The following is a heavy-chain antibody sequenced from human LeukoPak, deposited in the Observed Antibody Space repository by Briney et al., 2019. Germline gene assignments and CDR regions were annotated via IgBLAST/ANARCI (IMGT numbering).Heavy chain of an antibody. J-gene: IGHJ6*03. Sequence: SVKVSCKASGYTFTSYAISWVRQAPGQGLEWMGGIIPIFGTANYAQKFQGRVTITADESTSTAYMELSSLRSEDTAVYYCARSHTSWSSYYYYYYYMDVWGKGTTVTVSS. CDR3: ARSHTSWSSYYYYYYYMDV. D-gene: IGHD2-2*01. V-gene: IGHV1-69*13. CDR1: GYTFTSYA. CDR2: IIPIFGTA.